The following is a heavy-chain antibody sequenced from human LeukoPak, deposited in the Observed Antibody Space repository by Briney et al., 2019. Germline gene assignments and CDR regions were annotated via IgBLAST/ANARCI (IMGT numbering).Heavy chain of an antibody. Sequence: AGGSLRLSCTTSGFTFGDYALSWVRQAPGKGLEWVGFIRSKAYGGTTEYAASVKGRFTISRDDSKSIAYLQMNSLKTEDTAVYYCTRDGITAAYFDYWGQGTLVTVSS. V-gene: IGHV3-49*04. D-gene: IGHD6-13*01. CDR2: IRSKAYGGTT. J-gene: IGHJ4*02. CDR3: TRDGITAAYFDY. CDR1: GFTFGDYA.